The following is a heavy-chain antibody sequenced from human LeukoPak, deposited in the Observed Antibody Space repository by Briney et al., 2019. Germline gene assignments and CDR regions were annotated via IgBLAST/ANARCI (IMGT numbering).Heavy chain of an antibody. Sequence: PGRSLRLSCAASGFTFSSYAMHWVRQAPGKGLEWVAVISYDGSNKYYADSVKGRFTISRDNAKNSLYLQMNSLRVEDTAVYYCAKVAKYYYGSETYYFFEHWGQGTPVTASS. V-gene: IGHV3-30*04. J-gene: IGHJ4*02. CDR2: ISYDGSNK. CDR1: GFTFSSYA. D-gene: IGHD3-10*01. CDR3: AKVAKYYYGSETYYFFEH.